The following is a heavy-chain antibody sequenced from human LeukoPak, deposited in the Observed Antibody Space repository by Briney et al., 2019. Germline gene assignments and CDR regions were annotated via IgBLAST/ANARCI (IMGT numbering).Heavy chain of an antibody. CDR3: TSFYDSSGYFNPVDY. J-gene: IGHJ4*02. D-gene: IGHD3-22*01. V-gene: IGHV3-49*04. CDR2: IRSKAYGETT. Sequence: PGGSLRLSCAASGFTFDDYGMSWVRQAPGKGLEWVGFIRSKAYGETTEYAASVKGRFTISRDDSKSIVYLQMNSLKTEDTAVFYCTSFYDSSGYFNPVDYWGQGTLVTVSS. CDR1: GFTFDDYG.